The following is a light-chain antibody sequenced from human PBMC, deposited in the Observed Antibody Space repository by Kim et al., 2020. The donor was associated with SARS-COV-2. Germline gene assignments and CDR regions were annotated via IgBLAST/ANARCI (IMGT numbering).Light chain of an antibody. Sequence: DIQMTQSPSSLSASVGDRVTITCRASQGISNSLAWYQQKPGKAPKLLLYAASRLESGVPSRFSGSGSGTDYTLTISSLQPEDFATYYCQQYYSTSWTFGQGTQVDIK. CDR2: AAS. CDR3: QQYYSTSWT. V-gene: IGKV1-NL1*01. J-gene: IGKJ1*01. CDR1: QGISNS.